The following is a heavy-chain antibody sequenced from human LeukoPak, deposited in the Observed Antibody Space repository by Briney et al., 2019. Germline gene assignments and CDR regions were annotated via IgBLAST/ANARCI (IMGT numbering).Heavy chain of an antibody. CDR3: AKDQSITIFGVAPYGMDV. J-gene: IGHJ6*02. D-gene: IGHD3-3*01. V-gene: IGHV3-30*18. CDR1: GFTFSSYG. CDR2: ISYDGSNK. Sequence: GRSLRLSCAASGFTFSSYGMHWVRQAPGKGLEWVAVISYDGSNKYYADSVKGRFTISRDNSKNTLYLQMNSLRAEDTAVYYCAKDQSITIFGVAPYGMDVWGQGTTVTVS.